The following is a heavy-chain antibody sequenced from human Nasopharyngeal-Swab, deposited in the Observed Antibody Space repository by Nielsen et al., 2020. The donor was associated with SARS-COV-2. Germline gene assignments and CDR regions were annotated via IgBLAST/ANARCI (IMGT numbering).Heavy chain of an antibody. J-gene: IGHJ3*02. CDR2: INAGNGNT. CDR3: ATGLATIKAFDI. CDR1: GYTFTSYA. V-gene: IGHV1-3*01. Sequence: ASVKVSCKASGYTFTSYAMHWVRQAPGQRLEWMGWINAGNGNTKYSQKFQGRVTITRDTSASTAYMELSSLRSEDTAVYYCATGLATIKAFDIWGQGTMVTVSS. D-gene: IGHD5-24*01.